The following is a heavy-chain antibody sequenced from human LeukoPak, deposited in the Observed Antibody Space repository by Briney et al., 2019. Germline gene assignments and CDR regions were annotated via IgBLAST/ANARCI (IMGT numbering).Heavy chain of an antibody. J-gene: IGHJ4*02. CDR2: VTGPGDTT. V-gene: IGHV3-23*01. D-gene: IGHD3-16*01. Sequence: PGGSLRLSCATSGCTFSNYAMNWIRQAPGKGLEWVSAVTGPGDTTYYADSVKVRFFMSREDSKTTVYLQMNSLRAEDTAIYYCAKGAEIDVWGQGTPVTVSS. CDR3: AKGAEIDV. CDR1: GCTFSNYA.